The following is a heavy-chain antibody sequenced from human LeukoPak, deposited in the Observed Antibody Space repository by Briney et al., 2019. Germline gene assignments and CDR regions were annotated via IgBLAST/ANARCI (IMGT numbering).Heavy chain of an antibody. V-gene: IGHV1-46*01. CDR3: ARVYDTSHIDY. CDR2: INPSGGST. Sequence: GASVKVSCKASGYSFTNYHMHWVRQAPGQGLEWMGIINPSGGSTTYAQKFQGRVTMTRDTSTRTVYMELSSLRSEDTAVYYCARVYDTSHIDYWGQGTLVTVSS. CDR1: GYSFTNYH. D-gene: IGHD3-22*01. J-gene: IGHJ4*02.